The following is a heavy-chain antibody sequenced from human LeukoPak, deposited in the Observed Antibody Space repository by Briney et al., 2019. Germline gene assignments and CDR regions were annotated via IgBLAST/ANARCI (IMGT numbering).Heavy chain of an antibody. J-gene: IGHJ3*02. Sequence: QPGRSLRLSCAASGFTSDDYAMHWVRQAPGKGLEWVSGISWNSGSIGYADSVKGRFTISRDNAKNSLYLQMNSLRAEDTALYYCAKEALRSGAFDIWGQGTMVTVSS. CDR3: AKEALRSGAFDI. CDR2: ISWNSGSI. V-gene: IGHV3-9*02. D-gene: IGHD3-10*01. CDR1: GFTSDDYA.